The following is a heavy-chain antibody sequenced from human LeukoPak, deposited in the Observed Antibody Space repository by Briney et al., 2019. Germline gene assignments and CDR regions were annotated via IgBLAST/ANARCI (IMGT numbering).Heavy chain of an antibody. D-gene: IGHD3-10*01. V-gene: IGHV1-69*13. CDR2: IIPIFGTA. CDR1: GGTFSSYA. CDR3: ARDMISVRGPLKKGMDV. J-gene: IGHJ6*02. Sequence: SVKVSCKASGGTFSSYAISWVRQAPRQGLEWMGGIIPIFGTANYAQKFQGRVTITADESTSTAYMELSSLRSEDTAVYYCARDMISVRGPLKKGMDVWGQGTTVTVSS.